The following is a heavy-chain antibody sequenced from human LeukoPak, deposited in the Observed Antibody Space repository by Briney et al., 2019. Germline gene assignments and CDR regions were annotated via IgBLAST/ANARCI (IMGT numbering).Heavy chain of an antibody. D-gene: IGHD4/OR15-4a*01. J-gene: IGHJ4*02. CDR1: GITFSSYG. Sequence: GGSLRLSCAASGITFSSYGMSWVRQAPGKGLEWVSSISSTGGTTYYADSVKGRFTISRDNSKNTLYLEMNSLRAEDTAVYYCARRAGAYSHPYDYWGQGALVTVSS. CDR3: ARRAGAYSHPYDY. CDR2: ISSTGGTT. V-gene: IGHV3-23*01.